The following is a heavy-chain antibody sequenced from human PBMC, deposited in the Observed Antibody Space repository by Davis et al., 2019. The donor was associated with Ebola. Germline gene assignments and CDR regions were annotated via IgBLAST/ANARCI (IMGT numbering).Heavy chain of an antibody. CDR3: ARTDIVVVPAAINDYYYMDV. Sequence: LRLPCTVPGGSISSGGYYWSWIRQHPAKGLEWIVYIYYSGSPYYNPSLKSRVTISVDTSKNQFSLKLSSVTAADTAVYYCARTDIVVVPAAINDYYYMDVWGKGTTVTVSS. CDR1: GGSISSGGYY. J-gene: IGHJ6*03. V-gene: IGHV4-31*03. D-gene: IGHD2-2*02. CDR2: IYYSGSP.